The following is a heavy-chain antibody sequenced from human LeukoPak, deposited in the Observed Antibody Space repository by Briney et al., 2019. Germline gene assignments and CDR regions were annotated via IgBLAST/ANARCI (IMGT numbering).Heavy chain of an antibody. CDR3: AKDRGSLITGTTVDP. D-gene: IGHD1-7*01. J-gene: IGHJ5*02. CDR1: GFTFSSYA. Sequence: PGGSLRLSCAASGFTFSSYAMSWVRQAPGKGLEWVSAISGSGGSTYYADSVKGRFTISRDNSKNTLYLQMNSLRAEDTAVYYCAKDRGSLITGTTVDPWGQGTLVTVSS. CDR2: ISGSGGST. V-gene: IGHV3-23*01.